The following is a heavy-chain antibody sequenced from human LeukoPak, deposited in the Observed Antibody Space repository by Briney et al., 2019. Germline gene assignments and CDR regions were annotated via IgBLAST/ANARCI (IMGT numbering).Heavy chain of an antibody. D-gene: IGHD1-14*01. V-gene: IGHV1-2*02. Sequence: ASVKVSCKASGYTFTDYYAHWVRQAPGQVFEWMGWINPDSGDTNYAQKFQGRVTLTRDTSISTTYMELSRLTSDDTAVCYCATGGRGPDWGQGTLVTVSS. CDR1: GYTFTDYY. CDR3: ATGGRGPD. CDR2: INPDSGDT. J-gene: IGHJ4*02.